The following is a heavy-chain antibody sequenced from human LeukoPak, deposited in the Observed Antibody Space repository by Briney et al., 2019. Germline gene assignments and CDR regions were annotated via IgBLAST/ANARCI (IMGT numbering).Heavy chain of an antibody. CDR3: ARGPYCSGGSCYSLGEFDP. V-gene: IGHV3-23*01. Sequence: GVSLRLSCAASGFTFSSYSMNWVRQAPGKGLQWVSGISGSGGSTYYADSVKGRFTISRDNSKNTLYLQMNSLRAEDTAVYYCARGPYCSGGSCYSLGEFDPWGQGILVTVSS. J-gene: IGHJ5*02. D-gene: IGHD2-15*01. CDR1: GFTFSSYS. CDR2: ISGSGGST.